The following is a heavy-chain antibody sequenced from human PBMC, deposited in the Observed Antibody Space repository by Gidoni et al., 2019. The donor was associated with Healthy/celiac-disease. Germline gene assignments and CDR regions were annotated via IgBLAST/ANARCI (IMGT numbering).Heavy chain of an antibody. CDR2: IYYSGST. CDR1: GGTISSSSYY. J-gene: IGHJ4*02. V-gene: IGHV4-39*01. Sequence: QLQLQESGSGLVKPSETLSLTCTVSGGTISSSSYYWGWLRQPPGKWLEWIGSIYYSGSTSYNPSLKSRVTISVDTSKNQFSLKLSSVTAADTAVYYCASLSASYYFDYWGQGTLVTVSS. CDR3: ASLSASYYFDY. D-gene: IGHD3-16*02.